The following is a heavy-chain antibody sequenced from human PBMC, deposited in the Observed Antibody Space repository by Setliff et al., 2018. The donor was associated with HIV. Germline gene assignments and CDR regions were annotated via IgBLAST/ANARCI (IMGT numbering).Heavy chain of an antibody. CDR2: IYYSGNT. CDR1: NDSINYQY. J-gene: IGHJ4*02. Sequence: SETLSLTCTVSNDSINYQYWAWIRQPPGKGLEWIGSIYYSGNTNYNPSLKSRVTISIDTSKATLHLQMNSLRAEDTAVYYCAKVLGAYGDSFFDYWGQGTLVTVSS. D-gene: IGHD4-17*01. CDR3: AKVLGAYGDSFFDY. V-gene: IGHV4-59*11.